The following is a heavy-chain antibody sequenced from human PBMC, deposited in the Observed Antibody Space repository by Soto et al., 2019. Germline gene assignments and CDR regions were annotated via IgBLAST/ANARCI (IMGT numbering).Heavy chain of an antibody. J-gene: IGHJ4*02. D-gene: IGHD6-13*01. CDR1: GFTFSGFD. CDR2: IGTAGDT. V-gene: IGHV3-13*01. Sequence: LRLSFEASGFTFSGFDMHWVRQPTGKGLEWVSSIGTAGDTYYAVSVKGRFTISRDNAKNSLSLQMNSLRAGDMAVYFCAKSQEIGTHFFDSWGQGTQVTVSS. CDR3: AKSQEIGTHFFDS.